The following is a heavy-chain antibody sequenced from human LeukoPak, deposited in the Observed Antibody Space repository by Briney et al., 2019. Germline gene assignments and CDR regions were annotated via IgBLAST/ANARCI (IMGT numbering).Heavy chain of an antibody. D-gene: IGHD3-10*01. CDR3: GRGMRDYYGLDY. J-gene: IGHJ4*02. CDR1: GFIFSSFW. Sequence: GGSLRLSCAASGFIFSSFWMHWVRKVPGKGLVWVSHINSDGRTTDYADSVRGRFTISRDNAKNTLYLQMNRLTVEDTAVYYCGRGMRDYYGLDYWGQGILVTVSS. CDR2: INSDGRTT. V-gene: IGHV3-74*01.